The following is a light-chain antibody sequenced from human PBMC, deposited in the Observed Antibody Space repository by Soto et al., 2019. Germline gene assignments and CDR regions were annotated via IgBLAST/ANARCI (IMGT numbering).Light chain of an antibody. V-gene: IGKV1-39*01. CDR2: GAS. CDR1: QSISSY. J-gene: IGKJ1*01. Sequence: DIQMTQSPSSLSASVGDRVTITCRASQSISSYLNWNQQKPGKAPKLLIYGASSLQSGIPSRFSRSGSGTDLTLTIGSLQPEDFATYYCQQSCSTPWTFGQGTKVEIK. CDR3: QQSCSTPWT.